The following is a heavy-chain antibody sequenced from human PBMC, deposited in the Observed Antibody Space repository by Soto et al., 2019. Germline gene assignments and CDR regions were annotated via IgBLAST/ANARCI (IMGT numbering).Heavy chain of an antibody. J-gene: IGHJ6*02. V-gene: IGHV1-3*01. Sequence: ASVKVSCTASGYTFTSYAMHWVCQAPGQRLEWMGWINAGNGNTNYAQKLQGRVTMTTDTSTSTAYMELRSLRSDDTAVYYCAREGCSSTSCLNYYYYGMDVWGQGTTVTVSS. D-gene: IGHD2-2*01. CDR2: INAGNGNT. CDR1: GYTFTSYA. CDR3: AREGCSSTSCLNYYYYGMDV.